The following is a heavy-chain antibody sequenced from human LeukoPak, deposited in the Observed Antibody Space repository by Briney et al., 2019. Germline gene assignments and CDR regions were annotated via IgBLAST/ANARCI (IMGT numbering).Heavy chain of an antibody. CDR3: ARRTTYYDILTGYYQPFDY. Sequence: PSETLSLTCTVSGGSISSSSYYWGWIRQPPGKGLEWIGSIYYSGSTYYNPSVKSRVTISVDKSKNQFSLKLSSVTAADTAVYYCARRTTYYDILTGYYQPFDYWGQGTLVTVSS. CDR2: IYYSGST. J-gene: IGHJ4*02. CDR1: GGSISSSSYY. D-gene: IGHD3-9*01. V-gene: IGHV4-39*07.